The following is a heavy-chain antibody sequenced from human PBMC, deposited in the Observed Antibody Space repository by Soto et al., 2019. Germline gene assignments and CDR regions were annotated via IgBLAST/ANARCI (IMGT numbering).Heavy chain of an antibody. J-gene: IGHJ4*02. D-gene: IGHD2-21*01. V-gene: IGHV1-3*01. CDR2: INAGNGNT. CDR1: GYTFTSYA. Sequence: QVQLVQSGAEVKKPGASVKVSCKASGYTFTSYAMHWVRQAPGQRLEWTGWINAGNGNTKYSQKFQVRVTITRDPSASTAYMELSSLRSEDSAVYYWAGTDYYYLDYWGQGTLVTVSS. CDR3: AGTDYYYLDY.